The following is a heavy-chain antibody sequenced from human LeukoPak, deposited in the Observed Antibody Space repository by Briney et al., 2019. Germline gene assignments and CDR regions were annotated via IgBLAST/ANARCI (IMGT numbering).Heavy chain of an antibody. CDR1: GFTFSSYG. V-gene: IGHV3-23*01. Sequence: GRSLRLSCAASGFTFSSYGMHWVRQAREQGLEWVSSISGSGTNTYYADSVKGRFTISRDNSKSTLYLQVNSLRAEDTALYYCAKEYYGGWGDDWGQGTLVTVSS. J-gene: IGHJ4*02. CDR3: AKEYYGGWGDD. D-gene: IGHD4-23*01. CDR2: ISGSGTNT.